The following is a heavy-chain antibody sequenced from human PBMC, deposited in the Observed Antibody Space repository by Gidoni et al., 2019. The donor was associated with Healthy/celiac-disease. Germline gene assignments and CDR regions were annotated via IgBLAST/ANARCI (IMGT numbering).Heavy chain of an antibody. CDR2: IRSKAYGGTT. CDR1: GFTFGDYA. Sequence: EVQLVESGGGLVQPGRSLRLSCTASGFTFGDYAMSWVRQAPGKGLEWVGFIRSKAYGGTTEYAASVKGRFTISRDDSKSIAYLQMNSLKTEDTAVYYCTRDLKYYYDSSGYYFSAFDIWGQGTMVTVSS. J-gene: IGHJ3*02. CDR3: TRDLKYYYDSSGYYFSAFDI. D-gene: IGHD3-22*01. V-gene: IGHV3-49*04.